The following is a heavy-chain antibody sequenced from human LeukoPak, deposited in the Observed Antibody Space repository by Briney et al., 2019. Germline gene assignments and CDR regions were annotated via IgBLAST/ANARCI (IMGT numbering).Heavy chain of an antibody. D-gene: IGHD3-16*01. CDR2: MSYDGSDI. V-gene: IGHV3-30*03. J-gene: IGHJ4*02. CDR3: ARDGTFGGVDISPLDY. CDR1: GFAFTTYG. Sequence: GGSLRLSCAASGFAFTTYGMQWVRQAPGKGLEWVAVMSYDGSDIYYADSVKGRFIISRDHSKNTLYLQMNSLRAEDTAVYYCARDGTFGGVDISPLDYWGQGTLVTVSS.